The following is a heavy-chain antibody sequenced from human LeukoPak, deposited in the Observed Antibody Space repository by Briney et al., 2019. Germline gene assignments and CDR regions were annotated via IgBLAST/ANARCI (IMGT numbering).Heavy chain of an antibody. CDR3: ARVRKSIAVAGTYYFDY. CDR2: TYSNGRT. CDR1: GFTVSSNY. J-gene: IGHJ4*02. Sequence: GGSLRLSCAASGFTVSSNYMSWVRQAPGKGLEWVSVTYSNGRTYYADSVKGRFTISRDNAKNSLYLQMNSLRAEDTAVYYCARVRKSIAVAGTYYFDYWGQGTLVTVSS. D-gene: IGHD6-19*01. V-gene: IGHV3-53*01.